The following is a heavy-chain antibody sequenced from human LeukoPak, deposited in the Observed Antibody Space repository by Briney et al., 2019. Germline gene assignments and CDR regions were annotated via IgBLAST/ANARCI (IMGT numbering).Heavy chain of an antibody. J-gene: IGHJ4*02. D-gene: IGHD6-13*01. V-gene: IGHV4-34*01. CDR1: GGSSGVYS. Sequence: PSETRSLTCAVYGGSSGVYSGGCIRHPQGKGRGWIGEINHSGSTNYNPSLKSRVTISVDTSKNQFSLKLSSVTTADTAVYYCARGRDSSSWYDGFDYWGQGTLVTVSS. CDR2: INHSGST. CDR3: ARGRDSSSWYDGFDY.